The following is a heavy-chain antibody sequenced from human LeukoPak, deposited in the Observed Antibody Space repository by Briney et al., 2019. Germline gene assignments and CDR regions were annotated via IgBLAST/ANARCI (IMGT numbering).Heavy chain of an antibody. D-gene: IGHD3-10*01. V-gene: IGHV3-53*01. J-gene: IGHJ4*02. CDR3: AREQPPGVYFDY. CDR2: IYSGGNT. Sequence: PGGSLRLSCAASGFTVSSNYMSWVRQAPGKGLEWVSVIYSGGNTYYADSVKGRFTISRDNSKNMLYLQMNSLRAEDTAIYYCAREQPPGVYFDYWGQGTLVTVSS. CDR1: GFTVSSNY.